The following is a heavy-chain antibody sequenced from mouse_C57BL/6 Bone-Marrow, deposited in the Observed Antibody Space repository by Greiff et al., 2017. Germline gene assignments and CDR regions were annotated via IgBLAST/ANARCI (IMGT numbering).Heavy chain of an antibody. CDR3: GRGGLYDGYYWYFDV. Sequence: VQLQQSGAELVKPGASVKMSCKASGYTFTSYWISWVKQRSGQGLEWIGDIYPGSGSTNYNEKFKSKATLTVDTSSSTAYMQLSSLASDDSAVYYCGRGGLYDGYYWYFDVWGTGTTVTVSS. CDR1: GYTFTSYW. D-gene: IGHD2-3*01. V-gene: IGHV1-55*01. CDR2: IYPGSGST. J-gene: IGHJ1*03.